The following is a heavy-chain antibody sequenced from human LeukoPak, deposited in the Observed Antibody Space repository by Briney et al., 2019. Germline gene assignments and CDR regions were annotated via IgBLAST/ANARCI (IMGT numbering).Heavy chain of an antibody. CDR1: GFTVSNNY. CDR2: IYSGGST. Sequence: GGSLRLSCAASGFTVSNNYMGWVRLAPGKGLEWVSVIYSGGSTYYPDSVKGRFTISRDNSKNTLYLQMNSLRAEDTAVYYCARVETAYFDYWGRGTLVTVSS. D-gene: IGHD2-21*02. J-gene: IGHJ4*02. CDR3: ARVETAYFDY. V-gene: IGHV3-66*01.